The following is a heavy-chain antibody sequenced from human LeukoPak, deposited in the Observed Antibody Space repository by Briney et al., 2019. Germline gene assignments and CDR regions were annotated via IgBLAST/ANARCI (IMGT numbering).Heavy chain of an antibody. Sequence: SVKVSCKASGGTFSSYAISWVRQAPGQGLEWMGGIIPIFGTANYAQKFQGRVTITTDESTSTAYMELSSLRSEDTAVYYCARAPYGYNNQYYFVYWGQGTLVTVSS. V-gene: IGHV1-69*05. CDR2: IIPIFGTA. CDR3: ARAPYGYNNQYYFVY. CDR1: GGTFSSYA. J-gene: IGHJ4*02. D-gene: IGHD5-24*01.